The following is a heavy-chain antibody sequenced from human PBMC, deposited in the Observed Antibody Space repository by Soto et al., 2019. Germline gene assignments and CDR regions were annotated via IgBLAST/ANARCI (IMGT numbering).Heavy chain of an antibody. J-gene: IGHJ4*02. Sequence: EVQLVESGGGLVQPGGSLRLSCAASGFTFSSYWMHWVRQAPGKGLVWVSRINSDGSSTSYADSVKGRFTISRDNSKNTLYLQMNSLRAEDTAVYYCARDPSSSWYEVGRFDYWGQGTLVTVSS. CDR1: GFTFSSYW. CDR3: ARDPSSSWYEVGRFDY. V-gene: IGHV3-74*01. D-gene: IGHD6-13*01. CDR2: INSDGSST.